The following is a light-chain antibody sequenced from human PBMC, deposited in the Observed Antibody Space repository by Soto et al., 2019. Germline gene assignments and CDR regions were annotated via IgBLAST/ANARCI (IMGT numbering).Light chain of an antibody. CDR1: SSNIGNNY. V-gene: IGLV1-51*01. CDR3: GTWDSSLSGFCV. CDR2: DNN. J-gene: IGLJ1*01. Sequence: QSVLTQPPSVSAAPGQKVTISCSGSSSNIGNNYVSWYQQLPGTAPKLLIYDNNKRPSGIPDRFSGSKSGTSATLGITGLQTGDEADYYCGTWDSSLSGFCVFGTGTKVTVL.